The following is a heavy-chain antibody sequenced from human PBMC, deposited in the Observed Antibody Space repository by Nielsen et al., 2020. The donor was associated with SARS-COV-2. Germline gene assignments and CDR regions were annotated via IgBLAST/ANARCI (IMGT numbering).Heavy chain of an antibody. J-gene: IGHJ6*02. Sequence: GGSQRLSCAASGFTFSSYAMSWVRQAPGKGLEWVSAISGSGGSTYYADSVKGRFTISRDNSKNTLYLQMNSLRAEDTAVYYCAKDFCSSTSCPPWYYYYGMDVWGQGTTVTVSS. CDR1: GFTFSSYA. CDR3: AKDFCSSTSCPPWYYYYGMDV. D-gene: IGHD2-2*01. V-gene: IGHV3-23*01. CDR2: ISGSGGST.